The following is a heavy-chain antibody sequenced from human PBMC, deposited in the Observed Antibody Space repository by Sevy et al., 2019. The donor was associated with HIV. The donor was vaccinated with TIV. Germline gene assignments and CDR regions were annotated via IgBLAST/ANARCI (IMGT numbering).Heavy chain of an antibody. CDR3: AAPRYSYGDFDY. Sequence: GSLRLSCTVSGGSVSSGSYYWSWIRQPPGKGLEWIGYIYYSGSTNYNPSLKSRVTISVDTSKNQFSLKLSSVTAADTAVYYCAAPRYSYGDFDYWGQGTLVTVSS. J-gene: IGHJ4*02. CDR1: GGSVSSGSYY. CDR2: IYYSGST. V-gene: IGHV4-61*01. D-gene: IGHD5-18*01.